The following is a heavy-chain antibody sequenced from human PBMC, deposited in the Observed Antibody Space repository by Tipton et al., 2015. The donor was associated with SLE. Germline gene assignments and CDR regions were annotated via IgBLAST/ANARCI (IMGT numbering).Heavy chain of an antibody. CDR2: ISSSGATT. V-gene: IGHV3-11*04. CDR1: GFIFSDYY. J-gene: IGHJ4*02. Sequence: QVQLVQSGGDLVKPGGSLRLSCAVSGFIFSDYYMTWIRQAPGKGLEWVSQISSSGATTYYRDSVKGRFTISRDNAKNSLYLQLNSLTVEDTAVYYCARIGSGNYRVDHWGLGTLVTVSS. D-gene: IGHD3-10*01. CDR3: ARIGSGNYRVDH.